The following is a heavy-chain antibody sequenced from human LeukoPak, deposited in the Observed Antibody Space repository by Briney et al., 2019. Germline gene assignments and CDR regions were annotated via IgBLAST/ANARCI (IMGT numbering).Heavy chain of an antibody. CDR1: GYTFTAFY. D-gene: IGHD1-26*01. J-gene: IGHJ4*02. CDR2: INPNSGGT. V-gene: IGHV1-2*02. Sequence: ASVKVSCKASGYTFTAFYMHWLRQAPGQGLEWMGWINPNSGGTKYALRFQGRVTMTRDTSISTAYMELSRLTSDDTAVYYCAKAGGSFFDYWGQGTLVTVSS. CDR3: AKAGGSFFDY.